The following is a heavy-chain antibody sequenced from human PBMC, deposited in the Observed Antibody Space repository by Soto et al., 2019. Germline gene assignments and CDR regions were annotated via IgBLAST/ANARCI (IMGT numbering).Heavy chain of an antibody. V-gene: IGHV3-23*01. J-gene: IGHJ4*02. CDR2: ISGSDGKT. CDR3: AKWSYLDY. Sequence: GVSLRLSCTTSGFSFASFAMTWVRQAPWKGLEWVATISGSDGKTYYADSVKGPFSSSRDTSSNTLYLQMNSLRAADPAIYYCAKWSYLDYWGQQPRFTVSS. CDR1: GFSFASFA. D-gene: IGHD3-3*01.